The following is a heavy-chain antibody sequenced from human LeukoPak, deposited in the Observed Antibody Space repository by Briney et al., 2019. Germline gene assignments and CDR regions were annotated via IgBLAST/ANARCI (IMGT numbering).Heavy chain of an antibody. CDR2: MNPNSGNT. Sequence: ASVKVSCKASGYTFTSYDINWVRQATGQGLEWMGWMNPNSGNTGYAQKFQGRVTMTRNTSISTAYMELSSLRAEDTAVYHCAKHLYVTGQWYFALWGRGTLVTVSS. V-gene: IGHV1-8*01. J-gene: IGHJ2*01. D-gene: IGHD2/OR15-2a*01. CDR1: GYTFTSYD. CDR3: AKHLYVTGQWYFAL.